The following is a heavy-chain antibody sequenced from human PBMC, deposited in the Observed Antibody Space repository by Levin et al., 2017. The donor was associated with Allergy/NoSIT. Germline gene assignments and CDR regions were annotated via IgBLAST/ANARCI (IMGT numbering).Heavy chain of an antibody. J-gene: IGHJ2*01. V-gene: IGHV1-69*04. CDR1: GGTFSSYA. Sequence: GASVKVSCKASGGTFSSYAISWVRQAPGQGLEWMGRIIPILGIANYAQKFQGRVTITADKSTSTAYMELSSLRSEDTAVYYCARDRHYDSSGPTSYWYFDLWGRGTLVTVSS. CDR3: ARDRHYDSSGPTSYWYFDL. CDR2: IIPILGIA. D-gene: IGHD3-22*01.